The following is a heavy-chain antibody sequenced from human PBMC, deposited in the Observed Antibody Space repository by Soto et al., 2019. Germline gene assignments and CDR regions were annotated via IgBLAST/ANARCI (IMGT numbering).Heavy chain of an antibody. V-gene: IGHV1-24*01. D-gene: IGHD3-10*01. J-gene: IGHJ5*02. Sequence: AASVKVSCKVSGYTLTELSMHWVRQAPGKGLEWMGGFDPEDGETIYAQKFQGRVTMTEDTSTDTAYMELSSLRSEDTAVYYCATDLLYYYGSGSYPGPWGQGTLVTVSS. CDR3: ATDLLYYYGSGSYPGP. CDR2: FDPEDGET. CDR1: GYTLTELS.